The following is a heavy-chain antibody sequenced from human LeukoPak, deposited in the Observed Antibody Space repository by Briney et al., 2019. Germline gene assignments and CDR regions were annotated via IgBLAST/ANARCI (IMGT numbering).Heavy chain of an antibody. CDR3: ARKRAGVGTGLNY. V-gene: IGHV1-2*02. D-gene: IGHD1-1*01. CDR2: INPNSGGT. J-gene: IGHJ4*02. CDR1: GYTFTGYY. Sequence: ASVKVSCKASGYTFTGYYMHWVRQAPGQGLEGMGWINPNSGGTKYAQTFQGRVTMTRDTSINTAYMELSRLRTDDTAVYYCARKRAGVGTGLNYWGQGTLVTVSS.